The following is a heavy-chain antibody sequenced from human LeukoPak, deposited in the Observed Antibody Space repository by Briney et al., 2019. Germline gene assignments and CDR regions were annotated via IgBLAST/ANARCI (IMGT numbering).Heavy chain of an antibody. CDR2: VDSGGSST. Sequence: GGSLRLSCAASGFTFSAYWMHWVRQAPGKGLVWVSRVDSGGSSTSYADSVKGRFTISRDNSKNTLYLQMNSLRAEDTAVYYCAKDWDVAASPFDYWGQGTLVTVSS. CDR3: AKDWDVAASPFDY. V-gene: IGHV3-74*01. CDR1: GFTFSAYW. D-gene: IGHD2-15*01. J-gene: IGHJ4*02.